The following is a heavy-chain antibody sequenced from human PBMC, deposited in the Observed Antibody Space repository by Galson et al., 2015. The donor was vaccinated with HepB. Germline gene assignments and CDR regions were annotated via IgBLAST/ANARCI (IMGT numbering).Heavy chain of an antibody. CDR1: GYSFTSYW. J-gene: IGHJ5*02. CDR2: IYPGDSDT. CDR3: ARLVDTAMVTDWFDP. D-gene: IGHD5-18*01. V-gene: IGHV5-51*01. Sequence: QSGAEVKKPGESLKISCKGSGYSFTSYWIGWVRQMPGKGLEWMGIIYPGDSDTRYSPSFQGQVTISADKSISTAYLQWSSLKASDTAMYYCARLVDTAMVTDWFDPWGQGTLVTVSS.